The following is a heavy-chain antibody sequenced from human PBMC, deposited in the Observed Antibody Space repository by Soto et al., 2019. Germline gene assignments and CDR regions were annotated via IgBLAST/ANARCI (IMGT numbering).Heavy chain of an antibody. CDR3: ARSRDKEQLV. Sequence: QVQLVQSGAEVKKPGSSVKVSCKASGGTFSSYTISWVRQAPGQGLEWMGRIIPLLGIANYAQKFQGRVTITANKSTSTAYMELSSLRSEDTAVYYCARSRDKEQLVWGQGTLVTVSS. CDR2: IIPLLGIA. CDR1: GGTFSSYT. D-gene: IGHD6-13*01. V-gene: IGHV1-69*02. J-gene: IGHJ4*02.